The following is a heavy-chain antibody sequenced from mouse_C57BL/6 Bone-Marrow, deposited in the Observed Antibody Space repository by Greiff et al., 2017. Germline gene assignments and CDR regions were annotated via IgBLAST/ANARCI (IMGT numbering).Heavy chain of an antibody. CDR3: TRDYYYGSSPFAY. V-gene: IGHV5-9-1*02. CDR1: GFTFSSYA. Sequence: EVQGVESGDGLVKPGGSLKLSCAASGFTFSSYAMSWVRQTPEKRLEWVAYISSGGDYIYYAYTVKGRFTISRDTARNTLYLQMSSLKSEDTAMYYCTRDYYYGSSPFAYWGQGTLVTVSA. D-gene: IGHD1-1*01. CDR2: ISSGGDYI. J-gene: IGHJ3*01.